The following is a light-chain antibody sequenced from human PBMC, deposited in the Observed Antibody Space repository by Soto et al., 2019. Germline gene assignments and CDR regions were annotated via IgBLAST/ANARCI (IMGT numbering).Light chain of an antibody. CDR3: QQYGSSPLT. CDR2: DAS. J-gene: IGKJ4*01. Sequence: EIELTQSPGTLSLSPGERATLSCRASQSVSSSYLAWYQQKPGQAPRLLIYDASSRATGIPDRFSGSGSGTDFTLNISRLEPEDLAVYYCQQYGSSPLTFGGGTKVELK. CDR1: QSVSSSY. V-gene: IGKV3-20*01.